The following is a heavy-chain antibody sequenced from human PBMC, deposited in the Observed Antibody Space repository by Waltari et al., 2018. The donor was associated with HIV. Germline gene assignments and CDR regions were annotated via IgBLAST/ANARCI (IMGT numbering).Heavy chain of an antibody. V-gene: IGHV3-33*01. D-gene: IGHD5-18*01. CDR3: ARDYNYAPDY. CDR1: GFPFKNFA. CDR2: IYYDGSKK. Sequence: QVQLVESGGGVVQPGGYLRLSCAAPGFPFKNFAMNWVRQAPGKGLEWVGNIYYDGSKKFYGDSVRGRFTISRDNSKQILYLQMNSLRVEDTALYYCARDYNYAPDYWGQGTLVVVSS. J-gene: IGHJ4*02.